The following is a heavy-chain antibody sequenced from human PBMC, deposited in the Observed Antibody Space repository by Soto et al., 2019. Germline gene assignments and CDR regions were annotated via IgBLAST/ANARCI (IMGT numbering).Heavy chain of an antibody. V-gene: IGHV1-3*01. CDR1: GYTFTRYT. CDR3: ARGIATGQLDP. CDR2: INPDNGNT. J-gene: IGHJ5*02. Sequence: ASVKVSCQAAGYTFTRYTMNWVRQAPGQRLEWMGWINPDNGNTKSSQKFQDRVIITRDTSASTAYMDLSSLRSEDTAVYYCARGIATGQLDPWGQGTLVTVSS. D-gene: IGHD2-15*01.